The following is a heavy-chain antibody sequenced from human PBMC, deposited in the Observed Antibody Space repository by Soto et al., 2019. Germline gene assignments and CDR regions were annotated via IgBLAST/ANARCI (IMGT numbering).Heavy chain of an antibody. D-gene: IGHD5-18*01. V-gene: IGHV4-34*01. Sequence: QVQLQQWGAGLLKPSETLSLTCAIYGGSFSDYYWSWIRQPPGKGLEWIGEINQSGNTNYNPSLKRRVTISVDTSKNQCSLRLNSVTAADTAVSYCARGADTALVRGYNWFDPWGQGTLVTVAS. CDR1: GGSFSDYY. J-gene: IGHJ5*02. CDR3: ARGADTALVRGYNWFDP. CDR2: INQSGNT.